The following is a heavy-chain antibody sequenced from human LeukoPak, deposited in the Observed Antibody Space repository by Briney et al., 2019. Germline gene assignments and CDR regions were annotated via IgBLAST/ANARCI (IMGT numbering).Heavy chain of an antibody. CDR2: ISYDGSNK. CDR3: ARGKWVRGVIITPFDY. J-gene: IGHJ4*02. V-gene: IGHV3-30-3*01. CDR1: GFTFSSYA. D-gene: IGHD3-10*01. Sequence: GGSLRLSCAASGFTFSSYAMHWVRQAPGKGLEWVAVISYDGSNKYYADSVKGRFTISRDNSKNTLYLQMNSLRAEDTAVYYCARGKWVRGVIITPFDYWGQGTLVTVSS.